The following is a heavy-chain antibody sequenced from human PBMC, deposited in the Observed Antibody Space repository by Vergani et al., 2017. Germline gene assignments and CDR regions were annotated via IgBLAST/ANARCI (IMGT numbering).Heavy chain of an antibody. D-gene: IGHD3-10*01. J-gene: IGHJ4*02. CDR2: ISSSGSP. CDR1: GDSISRSHYY. Sequence: QLQLQESGPGLVKPSETLSLSCRVSGDSISRSHYYWGFIRQPPGKGLECIGSISSSGSPYYTPTLKSRVTISVAKSKNQFSLKLSSVPAADTAVYYGARDRAGMVRGILDYWGQGTLVTVSS. CDR3: ARDRAGMVRGILDY. V-gene: IGHV4-39*07.